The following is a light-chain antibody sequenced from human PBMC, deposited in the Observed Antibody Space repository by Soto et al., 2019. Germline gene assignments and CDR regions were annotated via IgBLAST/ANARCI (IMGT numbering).Light chain of an antibody. CDR2: GAS. J-gene: IGKJ4*01. V-gene: IGKV3-20*01. Sequence: EIVLTQSPGTLSLSPGARVTLSFRASQSVSRNYLAWYQQKPGQAPRLLLYGASSRATGIPDRFSGSGSGTDFTLTISRLEPEEVAGYFCQQYSSAPLTFGGGTKGDIK. CDR1: QSVSRNY. CDR3: QQYSSAPLT.